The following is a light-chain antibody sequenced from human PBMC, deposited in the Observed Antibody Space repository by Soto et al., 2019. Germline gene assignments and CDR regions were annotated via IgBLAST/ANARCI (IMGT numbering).Light chain of an antibody. CDR3: QQYGGSLFS. CDR1: QTVRRRD. V-gene: IGKV3-20*01. Sequence: EIVLTQSPGTLSLSPGERATLSCRASQTVRRRDLAWYQQKPGQAPRLLIYGASNRASGTRGRFSGSGSGTDFSLTISSLEPEDFAVYYCQQYGGSLFSFGGGTKVDIK. CDR2: GAS. J-gene: IGKJ4*01.